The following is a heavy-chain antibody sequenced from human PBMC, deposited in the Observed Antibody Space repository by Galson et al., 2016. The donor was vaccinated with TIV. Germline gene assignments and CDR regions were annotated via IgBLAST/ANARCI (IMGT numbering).Heavy chain of an antibody. D-gene: IGHD3-3*01. V-gene: IGHV1-69*06. CDR1: GDTFRNYA. J-gene: IGHJ5*01. CDR3: ARMNIFRESEWLSAWLDS. Sequence: SVKVSCKASGDTFRNYAISWVRQAPGQGLEWMGGLIPKFGTAHYAQKFQGRVRMTADKSTTTAYMDLSSLTYEDTAIYYCARMNIFRESEWLSAWLDSWGQGTLVTVSS. CDR2: LIPKFGTA.